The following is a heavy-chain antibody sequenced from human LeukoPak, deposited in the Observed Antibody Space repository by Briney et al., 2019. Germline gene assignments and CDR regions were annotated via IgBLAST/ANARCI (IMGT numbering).Heavy chain of an antibody. CDR3: AREGMATISLYYYYYMDV. CDR1: GGSISSYY. V-gene: IGHV4-59*01. J-gene: IGHJ6*03. CDR2: IYYSGST. D-gene: IGHD5-24*01. Sequence: TSETLSLTCTVSGGSISSYYWSWIRQPPGKGLEWIGYIYYSGSTNYNPSLKSRVTISVDTSKNQFSLKLSSVTAADTAVYYCAREGMATISLYYYYYMDVWGKGTTVTVSS.